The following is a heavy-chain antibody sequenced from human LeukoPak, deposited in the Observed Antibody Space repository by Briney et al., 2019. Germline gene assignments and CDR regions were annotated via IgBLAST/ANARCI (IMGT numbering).Heavy chain of an antibody. CDR3: ARGSSAAAESYFVY. V-gene: IGHV3-7*01. Sequence: GGSLRLSCALSGFTLSHYWMSWVRQAPGKGLEWVANTKQDGSEIHYVDSVKGRFTISRDNAKNSLYLQMNSLRAEDTAVYYCARGSSAAAESYFVYWGQGTLVTVSS. CDR1: GFTLSHYW. CDR2: TKQDGSEI. J-gene: IGHJ4*02. D-gene: IGHD6-25*01.